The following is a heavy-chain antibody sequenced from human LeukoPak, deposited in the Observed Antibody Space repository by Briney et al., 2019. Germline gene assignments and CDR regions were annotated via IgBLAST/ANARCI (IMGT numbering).Heavy chain of an antibody. CDR3: AKAASKRTDYGDYAFYYYMDV. D-gene: IGHD4-17*01. CDR2: ISGSSSYI. CDR1: GFTFSSYS. V-gene: IGHV3-21*01. Sequence: GGSLRLSCAASGFTFSSYSMNWVRQAPGKGLEWVSSISGSSSYIYYADSVKGRFTISRHNAKNSLYLQMNSLRAEDTAVYYCAKAASKRTDYGDYAFYYYMDVWGKGTTVTISS. J-gene: IGHJ6*03.